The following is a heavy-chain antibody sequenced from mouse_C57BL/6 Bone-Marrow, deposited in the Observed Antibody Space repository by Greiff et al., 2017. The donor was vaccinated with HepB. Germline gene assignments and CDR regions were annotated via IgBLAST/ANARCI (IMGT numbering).Heavy chain of an antibody. Sequence: QVQLQQPGAELVRPGSSVKLSCTASGYTFTSYWMHWVKQRPIQGLEWIGNIDPSDSATHYNQKFKDTATLTVDKSSSTAYIQLVSLTSEDSAVYYCARWGAYYSDAWYLDVWGAGTTVTVSS. V-gene: IGHV1-52*01. CDR3: ARWGAYYSDAWYLDV. J-gene: IGHJ1*01. D-gene: IGHD2-12*01. CDR2: IDPSDSAT. CDR1: GYTFTSYW.